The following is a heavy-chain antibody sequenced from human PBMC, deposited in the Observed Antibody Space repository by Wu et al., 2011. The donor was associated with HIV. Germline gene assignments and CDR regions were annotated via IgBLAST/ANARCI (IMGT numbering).Heavy chain of an antibody. CDR1: GNTFSGYA. CDR3: ARSGVSAEYYFYYMNV. CDR2: ILPMFGST. D-gene: IGHD2-2*01. J-gene: IGHJ6*03. V-gene: IGHV1-69*06. Sequence: CKASGNTFSGYAVSWVRQAPGQGLEWMGGILPMFGSTNYARKFQGRVTITADKSATTVYMELRSLRSEDTAMYYCARSGVSAEYYFYYMNVWGKGTTVTVSS.